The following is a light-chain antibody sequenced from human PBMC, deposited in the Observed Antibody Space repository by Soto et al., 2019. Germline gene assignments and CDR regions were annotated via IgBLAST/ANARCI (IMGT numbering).Light chain of an antibody. V-gene: IGLV7-43*01. CDR3: LLYYGGGVV. J-gene: IGLJ2*01. Sequence: QAVVTQEPSLTVSPGGTVTLTCGSSTGAVTSGYYPNWFQQKPGQPPRALIYSTTYKHSWTPARFSGSLLGGKAALTLSGVQPEDEADYYCLLYYGGGVVFVGGTKLTVL. CDR1: TGAVTSGYY. CDR2: STT.